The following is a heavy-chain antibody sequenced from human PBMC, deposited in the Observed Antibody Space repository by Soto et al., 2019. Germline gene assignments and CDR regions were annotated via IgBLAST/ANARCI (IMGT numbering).Heavy chain of an antibody. J-gene: IGHJ3*02. CDR2: ISWNSGSI. CDR3: ANLGSAAAGTEDAFDI. V-gene: IGHV3-9*01. Sequence: GGSLRLSCAASGFTFDDYAMHWVRQAPGKGLEWVSGISWNSGSIGYADSVKGRFTISRDNAKNSLYLQMNSLRAEDTALYYCANLGSAAAGTEDAFDIWGQGTMVTVSS. CDR1: GFTFDDYA. D-gene: IGHD6-13*01.